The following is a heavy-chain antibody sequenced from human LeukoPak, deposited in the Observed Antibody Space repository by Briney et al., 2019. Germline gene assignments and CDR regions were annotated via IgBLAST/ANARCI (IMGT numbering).Heavy chain of an antibody. J-gene: IGHJ5*02. CDR1: GGSISSYY. CDR2: IYYSGST. Sequence: SETLSLTCTVSGGSISSYYWSWIRQPPGKGLEWIGYIYYSGSTNYNPSLKSRVTISVDTSKNQFSLKLSSVTAADTAVYYCARVGGFNWNYVFDPWGQGTLVTVSS. CDR3: ARVGGFNWNYVFDP. V-gene: IGHV4-59*01. D-gene: IGHD1-7*01.